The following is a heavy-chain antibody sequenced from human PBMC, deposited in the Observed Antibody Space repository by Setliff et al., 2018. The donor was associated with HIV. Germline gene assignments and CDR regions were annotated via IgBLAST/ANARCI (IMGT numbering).Heavy chain of an antibody. V-gene: IGHV1-24*01. D-gene: IGHD3-9*01. Sequence: ASVKVSCKVSGNTLRELSMHWVRQAPGEGLEWMGGFDPEDGETIYAQKFQGRVTMTEDTSTDTAYMELSSLTFEDTAVYYCATDGSYDILTGPTPGVYDMWGQGTMVT. CDR3: ATDGSYDILTGPTPGVYDM. CDR1: GNTLRELS. CDR2: FDPEDGET. J-gene: IGHJ3*02.